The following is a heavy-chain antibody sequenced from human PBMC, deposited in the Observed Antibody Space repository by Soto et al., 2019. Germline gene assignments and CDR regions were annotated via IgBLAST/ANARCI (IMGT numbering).Heavy chain of an antibody. CDR3: ARGRAAPPHNWFDP. CDR2: INAYNGNT. CDR1: GYTFTSYG. D-gene: IGHD6-6*01. V-gene: IGHV1-18*01. J-gene: IGHJ5*02. Sequence: ASVKVSCKASGYTFTSYGISWVRQAPGQRLEWMGLINAYNGNTKYSQKFQGRVTITRDTSASTAYMELSSLRSEDTAVYYCARGRAAPPHNWFDPWGQGTLVTVSS.